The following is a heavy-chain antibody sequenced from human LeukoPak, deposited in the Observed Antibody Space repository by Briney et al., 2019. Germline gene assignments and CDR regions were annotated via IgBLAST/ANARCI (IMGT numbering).Heavy chain of an antibody. Sequence: GGSLRLSCAASGFTFSSCNMNWVRQDPGEGLEWVSYISSSRSTIYYADSVKGRFTISRDNAKNSLYLQLNSLRPEDTAVYYCASEPGGCQQLDWGQGTLVTVSS. V-gene: IGHV3-48*04. CDR1: GFTFSSCN. CDR3: ASEPGGCQQLD. J-gene: IGHJ4*02. D-gene: IGHD5-24*01. CDR2: ISSSRSTI.